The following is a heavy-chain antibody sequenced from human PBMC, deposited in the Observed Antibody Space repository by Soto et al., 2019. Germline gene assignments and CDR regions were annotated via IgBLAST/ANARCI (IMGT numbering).Heavy chain of an antibody. D-gene: IGHD2-2*01. Sequence: GESLNLSCTGSGYRFTRHLISCVRPLPGKGLEWMGRIDPSDSYTNYSPSFQGHVTISADKSISTAYLQWSSLKASDTAMYYCARHAVTHSYGMDVWGQGTTVTVS. CDR2: IDPSDSYT. CDR3: ARHAVTHSYGMDV. CDR1: GYRFTRHL. V-gene: IGHV5-10-1*01. J-gene: IGHJ6*02.